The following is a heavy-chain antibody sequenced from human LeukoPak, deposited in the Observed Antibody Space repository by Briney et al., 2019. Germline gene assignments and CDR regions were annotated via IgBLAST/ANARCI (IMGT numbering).Heavy chain of an antibody. CDR1: GVAFNTYS. CDR2: ISSGQTYR. J-gene: IGHJ4*02. D-gene: IGHD3-22*01. Sequence: PGGSLRLSCAASGVAFNTYSMNWVRQAPGQRLEWVSSISSGQTYRFYADSVRGRFTIPRDNDKKLQHLQMSNLRADDTAVYYCARELEDNSGYYYYDLWGQGTLVAVSS. V-gene: IGHV3-21*01. CDR3: ARELEDNSGYYYYDL.